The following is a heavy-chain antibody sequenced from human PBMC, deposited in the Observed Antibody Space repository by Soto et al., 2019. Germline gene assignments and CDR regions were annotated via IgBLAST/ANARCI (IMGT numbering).Heavy chain of an antibody. D-gene: IGHD3-10*02. J-gene: IGHJ3*02. CDR3: ARGLVRGGFDI. CDR1: GGSMSENDYY. Sequence: QVQLQEAGPGLVRPSQTLSLTCTVAGGSMSENDYYWSWLRQSPGQGLQWIGYIYDTWTTSYSPSLKSRVTMSADTPRNQFSLKLTSVTAADTALYFCARGLVRGGFDIWGQGTLVTVSS. CDR2: IYDTWTT. V-gene: IGHV4-30-4*01.